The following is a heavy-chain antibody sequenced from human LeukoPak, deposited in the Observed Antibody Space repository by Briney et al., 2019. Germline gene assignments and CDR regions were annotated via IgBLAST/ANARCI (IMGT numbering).Heavy chain of an antibody. CDR3: ARKYDFWSGLDY. CDR2: ISSSGSTI. V-gene: IGHV3-48*03. J-gene: IGHJ4*02. Sequence: PGGSLRLSCAASGFTFSSYEMNWVRQAPGKGLEWVSYISSSGSTIYYADSVKGRFTFSRDNAKNSLYLQMNSLSAEDTAVYYCARKYDFWSGLDYWGQGTLVTVSS. D-gene: IGHD3-3*01. CDR1: GFTFSSYE.